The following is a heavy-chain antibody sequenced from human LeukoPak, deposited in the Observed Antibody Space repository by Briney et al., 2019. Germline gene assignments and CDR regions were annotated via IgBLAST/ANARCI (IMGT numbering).Heavy chain of an antibody. Sequence: GGSLRLSCGASGFTFSSYAMSWVRQAPGKGLEWVSAITGSGGSTHYANSVKGRLTIFRDNSKNTLHLQMNSLRAEDTAVYYCAKDRDSGNDLAYFDYWGQGTLVTVSS. CDR3: AKDRDSGNDLAYFDY. J-gene: IGHJ4*02. D-gene: IGHD5-12*01. V-gene: IGHV3-23*01. CDR1: GFTFSSYA. CDR2: ITGSGGST.